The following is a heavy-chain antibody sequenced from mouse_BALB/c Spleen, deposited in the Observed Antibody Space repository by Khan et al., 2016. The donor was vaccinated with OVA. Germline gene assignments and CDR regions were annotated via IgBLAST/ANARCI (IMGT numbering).Heavy chain of an antibody. CDR1: GYTFSSYW. V-gene: IGHV1-9*01. Sequence: QVQLQQSGGDLMKPGASVKISCKATGYTFSSYWIEWVKQRPGHGLEWIGQIFPGSVSTTYNAKFKGKATFTADTSSNTAYMKLSSLTSEESAVYDCARGGYGGFAYWGQGTLVTVSA. J-gene: IGHJ3*01. D-gene: IGHD2-2*01. CDR2: IFPGSVST. CDR3: ARGGYGGFAY.